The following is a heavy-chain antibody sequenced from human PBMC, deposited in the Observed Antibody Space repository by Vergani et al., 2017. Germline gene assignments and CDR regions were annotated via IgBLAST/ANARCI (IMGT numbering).Heavy chain of an antibody. CDR1: GFTFSGSA. V-gene: IGHV3-73*02. D-gene: IGHD6-19*01. Sequence: EVQLVESGGGLVQPGGSLKLSCAASGFTFSGSAMHWVRQASGKGLEWVGRIRSKANSYATAYAASVKGRFTISRDDSKNTAYLQMNSLKTEDTAVYYCTRRGKWLDYWGQGTLVTVSS. CDR3: TRRGKWLDY. CDR2: IRSKANSYAT. J-gene: IGHJ4*02.